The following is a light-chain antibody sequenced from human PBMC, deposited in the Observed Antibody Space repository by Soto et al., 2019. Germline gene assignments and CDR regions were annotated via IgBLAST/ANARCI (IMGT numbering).Light chain of an antibody. J-gene: IGKJ2*01. V-gene: IGKV1-39*01. Sequence: DIQMTQSPSSLSASVGDRVTITCRASQSISNYLNWYQQKPGKAPKLLIYAASSLQSGVPSRFSGSRSGTDFTLTIRSLQPEDFATYYCQQSYSTLYTFGQGAKLEIK. CDR3: QQSYSTLYT. CDR1: QSISNY. CDR2: AAS.